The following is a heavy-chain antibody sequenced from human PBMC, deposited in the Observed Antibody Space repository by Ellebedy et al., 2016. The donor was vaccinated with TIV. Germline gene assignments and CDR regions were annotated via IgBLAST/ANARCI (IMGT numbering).Heavy chain of an antibody. CDR3: ARDVPYSSSWYGVAY. D-gene: IGHD6-13*01. CDR2: IDHSGST. Sequence: MPSETLSLTCAVSGDSISSSNWWSWVRQPPGKGLEWIGEIDHSGSTNYNPSLKSRVTISVDKSKNQFSLKLSSVTAADTAVYYCARDVPYSSSWYGVAYWGQGTLVTVSS. V-gene: IGHV4-4*02. CDR1: GDSISSSNW. J-gene: IGHJ4*02.